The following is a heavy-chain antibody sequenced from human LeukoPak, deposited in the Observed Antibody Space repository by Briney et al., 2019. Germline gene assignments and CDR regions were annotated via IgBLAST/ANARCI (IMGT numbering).Heavy chain of an antibody. CDR2: ISSNGGST. CDR1: GFTFSSYA. J-gene: IGHJ4*02. D-gene: IGHD5-18*01. V-gene: IGHV3-64*01. CDR3: ARKDTAFDY. Sequence: PGGSLRLSCAASGFTFSSYAMHWVRQAPGKGLEYVSAISSNGGSTYYANSVKGRFTISRDNSKNTLYLQMGSLRAEDMAVYYCARKDTAFDYWGQGTLVTVSS.